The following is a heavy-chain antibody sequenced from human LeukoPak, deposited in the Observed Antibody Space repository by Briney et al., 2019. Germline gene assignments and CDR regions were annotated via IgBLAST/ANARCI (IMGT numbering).Heavy chain of an antibody. CDR2: ISYDGSNK. CDR1: GFTFSSYG. J-gene: IGHJ3*02. CDR3: ARASTVTTFAFDI. V-gene: IGHV3-30*03. D-gene: IGHD4-17*01. Sequence: GGSLRLSCAASGFTFSSYGMHWVRQAPGKGLEWVAVISYDGSNKYYADSVKGRFTISRDNSKNTLYLQMNSLRAEDTAVYYCARASTVTTFAFDIWGQGTMVTVSS.